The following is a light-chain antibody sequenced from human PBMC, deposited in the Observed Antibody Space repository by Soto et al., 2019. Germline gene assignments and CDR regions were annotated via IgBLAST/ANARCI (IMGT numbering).Light chain of an antibody. CDR3: QQYGRSPPYT. J-gene: IGKJ2*01. V-gene: IGKV3-20*01. CDR1: QSVSNNY. CDR2: GSS. Sequence: EVVLTQSPGTLSLSPGERATLSCRASQSVSNNYFAWYQQKPGQAPRLLIFGSSDSATGIPDRFSGSGSGTDFTLSISRLEHEDLAVYYCQQYGRSPPYTFGQGNKLEIK.